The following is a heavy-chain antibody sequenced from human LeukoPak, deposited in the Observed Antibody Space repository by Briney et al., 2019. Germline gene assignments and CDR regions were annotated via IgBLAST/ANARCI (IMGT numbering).Heavy chain of an antibody. Sequence: SGPTLVNPTQTLTLTCTFSGFSLSTSGVGVGWIRQPPGKALEWLALIYWDDDKRYSPSLKSRLTITKDTSKNQVVLTMTNMDPVDTATYYCAHSPVAIWFGESGFDPWGQGTLVTVSS. CDR2: IYWDDDK. D-gene: IGHD3-10*01. V-gene: IGHV2-5*02. CDR3: AHSPVAIWFGESGFDP. J-gene: IGHJ5*02. CDR1: GFSLSTSGVG.